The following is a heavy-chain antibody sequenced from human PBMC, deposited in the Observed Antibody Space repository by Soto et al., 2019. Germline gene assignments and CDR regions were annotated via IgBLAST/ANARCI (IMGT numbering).Heavy chain of an antibody. V-gene: IGHV1-18*01. Sequence: GASVKVSCKASGYTFTSYGISWVRQAPGQGLEWMGWISAYNGNTNYAQKLQGRVTMTTDTSTSTAYMELRSLRSDDTAVYYCARVTTTPYDFWSGYWGPFDYWGQGTLVTVPQ. CDR1: GYTFTSYG. CDR3: ARVTTTPYDFWSGYWGPFDY. CDR2: ISAYNGNT. D-gene: IGHD3-3*01. J-gene: IGHJ4*02.